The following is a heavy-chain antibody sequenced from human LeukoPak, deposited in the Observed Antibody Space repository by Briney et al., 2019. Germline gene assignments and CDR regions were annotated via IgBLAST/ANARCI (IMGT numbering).Heavy chain of an antibody. CDR2: LSGSGTNT. V-gene: IGHV3-23*01. CDR3: AKRDGYNSNPLKD. CDR1: GFSFSSYA. Sequence: PGGSLRLSCAASGFSFSSYAMGWVRQAPGKGLEWVSALSGSGTNTYYADSVKGRFTISRDNSKNMLYVQMNSLRAEDTALYYCAKRDGYNSNPLKDWGQGTLVTVSS. J-gene: IGHJ4*02. D-gene: IGHD5-24*01.